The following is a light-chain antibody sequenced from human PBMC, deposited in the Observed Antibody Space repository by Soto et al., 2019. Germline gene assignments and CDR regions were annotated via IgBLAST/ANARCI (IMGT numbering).Light chain of an antibody. CDR3: QQYNNSPMST. J-gene: IGKJ2*01. CDR2: RAS. CDR1: QNIRNW. Sequence: EIQMTQSPSILSVSVGDKVTITCRASQNIRNWLAWYQQKPGKAPSLLIYRASNLEGGVPSRFSASGSGTEFTLTISSLQPDDFATYYCQQYNNSPMSTFGQGTKLEIK. V-gene: IGKV1-5*03.